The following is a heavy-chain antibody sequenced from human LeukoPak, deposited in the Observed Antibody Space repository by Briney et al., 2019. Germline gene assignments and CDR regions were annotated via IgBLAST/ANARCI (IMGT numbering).Heavy chain of an antibody. CDR1: GYTFTGYY. Sequence: ASVKVSCKASGYTFTGYYMHWVRQAPGQGLEWMGWINPNSGGTNYAQKFQGRVTMTWDTSISTAYMELSRLRSDDTAVYYCARGRRTGTAFLDYWGQGTLVTVSS. D-gene: IGHD1-1*01. V-gene: IGHV1-2*02. J-gene: IGHJ4*02. CDR2: INPNSGGT. CDR3: ARGRRTGTAFLDY.